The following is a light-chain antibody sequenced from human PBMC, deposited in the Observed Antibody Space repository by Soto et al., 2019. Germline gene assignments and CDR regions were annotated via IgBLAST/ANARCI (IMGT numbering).Light chain of an antibody. J-gene: IGKJ1*01. V-gene: IGKV1-9*01. Sequence: DIQLTQSPPFLSASVGDRVTITCRASQGIRSRLAWYQQKPGKAPKLLIYAASTLQGGVPSSFPGSGSGTEFPLTISSLQPEACATYDCQHRNDYPRTFGQGTRVEV. CDR2: AAS. CDR1: QGIRSR. CDR3: QHRNDYPRT.